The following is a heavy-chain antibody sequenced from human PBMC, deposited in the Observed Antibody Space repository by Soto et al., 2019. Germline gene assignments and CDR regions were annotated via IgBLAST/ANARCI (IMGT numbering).Heavy chain of an antibody. CDR2: IYYSGST. CDR3: ARATTGTTMRFDP. D-gene: IGHD1-1*01. Sequence: SETLSLTCTVSGGSISSYYWSWIRQPPGKGLEWIGYIYYSGSTNYNPSLKSRVTISVDTSKNQFSLKLSSVTAADTAVYYCARATTGTTMRFDPWGQGTLVTVSS. J-gene: IGHJ5*02. CDR1: GGSISSYY. V-gene: IGHV4-59*01.